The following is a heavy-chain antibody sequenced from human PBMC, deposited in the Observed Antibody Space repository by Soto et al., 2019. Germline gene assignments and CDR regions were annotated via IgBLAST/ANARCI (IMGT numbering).Heavy chain of an antibody. CDR2: ISYDGSNK. V-gene: IGHV3-30-3*01. CDR1: GFTFSSYA. J-gene: IGHJ6*02. CDR3: AREATLLWFGDDLVHYYGMDV. Sequence: QVQLVESGGGVVQPGRSLRLSCAASGFTFSSYAMHWVRQAPGKGLEWVAVISYDGSNKYYADSVKGRFTISRDNSKKTLYLQMNSLRAEDTAVYYCAREATLLWFGDDLVHYYGMDVWGQGTTVTVSS. D-gene: IGHD3-10*01.